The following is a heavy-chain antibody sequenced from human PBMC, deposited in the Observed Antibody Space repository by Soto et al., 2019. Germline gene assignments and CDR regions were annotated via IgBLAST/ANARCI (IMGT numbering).Heavy chain of an antibody. V-gene: IGHV1-2*02. J-gene: IGHJ5*02. Sequence: GASVKVSCKASGYTFTGYYIHWARQAPGQGLEWMGWINPDSGDTNYAQRFQGRVTMTRDTSISTAYMELSRLRSDDTAVFYCTRSRGAAAGIVASGINWFDPWGQGTLVTVSS. CDR2: INPDSGDT. CDR3: TRSRGAAAGIVASGINWFDP. D-gene: IGHD6-13*01. CDR1: GYTFTGYY.